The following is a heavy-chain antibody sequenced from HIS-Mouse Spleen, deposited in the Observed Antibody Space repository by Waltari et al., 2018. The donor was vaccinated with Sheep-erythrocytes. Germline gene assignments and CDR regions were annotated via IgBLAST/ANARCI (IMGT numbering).Heavy chain of an antibody. CDR2: ISYDGSNK. CDR1: GFACSSYA. J-gene: IGHJ4*02. D-gene: IGHD6-6*01. Sequence: QVQLVESGGGGVELERYWRLACAASGFACSSYAIHWVRQAPGKGLEWVAVISYDGSNKYYADSVKGRFTISRDNSKNTLYLQMNSLRAEDTAVYYCAKGRPGDFDYWGQGTLVTVSS. V-gene: IGHV3-30*18. CDR3: AKGRPGDFDY.